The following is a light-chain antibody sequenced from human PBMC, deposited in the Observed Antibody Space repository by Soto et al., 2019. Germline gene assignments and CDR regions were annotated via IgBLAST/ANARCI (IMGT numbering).Light chain of an antibody. CDR2: GAS. CDR1: QSISTTY. CDR3: QQYGGSPIT. J-gene: IGKJ5*01. Sequence: EVVLTQYPGTLSLSPGARAPLSCRTSQSISTTYLAWSQQKPGQSPRLLISGASMRASGVPVRFIGSGSGTDFTLTITRLEPEDFAVYYCQQYGGSPITFGLGTRLEIK. V-gene: IGKV3-20*01.